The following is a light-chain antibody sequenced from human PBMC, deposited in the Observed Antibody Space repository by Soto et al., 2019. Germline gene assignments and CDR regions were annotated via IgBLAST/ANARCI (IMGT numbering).Light chain of an antibody. CDR2: AVS. CDR3: CSYTSLSTVV. Sequence: QSALTQPASVSGSPGQSITISCTGTSSDVGGYNHVSWYQHSPGKAPKLILFAVSDRPSGVSHRFSGSKSGNTASLTISGRQADDEADYYCCSYTSLSTVVFGGGTKVTVL. J-gene: IGLJ2*01. V-gene: IGLV2-14*01. CDR1: SSDVGGYNH.